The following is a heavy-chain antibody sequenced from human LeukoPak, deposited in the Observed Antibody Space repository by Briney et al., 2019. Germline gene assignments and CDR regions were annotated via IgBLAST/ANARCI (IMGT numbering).Heavy chain of an antibody. Sequence: GGSLRLSCAASGFTFSSYSMNWVRQAPGKGLEWVSSIISSSSYIYYADSVKGRFTISRDNAKNSLYLQMNSLRAEDTAVYYCARGESITIFGVVISDFDSGSTGLSPYWGQGTLVTVSS. CDR3: ARGESITIFGVVISDFDSGSTGLSPY. CDR2: IISSSSYI. J-gene: IGHJ4*02. V-gene: IGHV3-21*01. D-gene: IGHD3-3*01. CDR1: GFTFSSYS.